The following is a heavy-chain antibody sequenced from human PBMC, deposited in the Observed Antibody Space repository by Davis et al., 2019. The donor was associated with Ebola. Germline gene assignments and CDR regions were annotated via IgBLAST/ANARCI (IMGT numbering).Heavy chain of an antibody. CDR2: SSSSSSYI. V-gene: IGHV3-21*01. D-gene: IGHD2-8*02. J-gene: IGHJ4*02. CDR3: ARELAVVHFDY. CDR1: GFTFSSYS. Sequence: GGSLRLSCAASGFTFSSYSMNWVRQAPGKGLEWVSSSSSSSSYIYYADSVKGRFTISRDNAKNSLYLQMNSLRAEDTAVYYCARELAVVHFDYWGQGTLVTVSS.